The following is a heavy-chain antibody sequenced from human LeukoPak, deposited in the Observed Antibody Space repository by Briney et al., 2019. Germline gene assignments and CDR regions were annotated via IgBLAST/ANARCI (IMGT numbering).Heavy chain of an antibody. D-gene: IGHD2-15*01. Sequence: GGSLRLSRAASGFTFSSYSLNWVRQAPGKGLEWVSFISSSSITIYYADSVKGRFTISRDNAEKSLYLQMNSLRAEDTAVYYCARGRGGSYSAIDYWGQGTLVTVSS. CDR1: GFTFSSYS. CDR3: ARGRGGSYSAIDY. J-gene: IGHJ4*02. V-gene: IGHV3-48*04. CDR2: ISSSSITI.